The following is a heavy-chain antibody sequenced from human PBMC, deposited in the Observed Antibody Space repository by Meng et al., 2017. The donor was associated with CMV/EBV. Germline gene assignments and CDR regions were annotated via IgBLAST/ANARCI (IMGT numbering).Heavy chain of an antibody. V-gene: IGHV3-30-3*01. CDR1: GFTFSSYA. J-gene: IGHJ4*02. CDR3: ARDSGRPLTYYYDSSGYYTFDY. CDR2: ISYDGSNK. Sequence: GESLKISCAASGFTFSSYAMHWVRQAPGKGLEWVAVISYDGSNKYYADSVKGRFTISRDNSKNTLSLQMNSLRAEDTAVYYCARDSGRPLTYYYDSSGYYTFDYWGQGTLVTVSS. D-gene: IGHD3-22*01.